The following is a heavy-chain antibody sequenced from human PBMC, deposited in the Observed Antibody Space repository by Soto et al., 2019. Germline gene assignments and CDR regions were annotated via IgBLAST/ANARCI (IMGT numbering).Heavy chain of an antibody. V-gene: IGHV3-73*01. CDR1: GLTFSAYT. Sequence: GGSLRLSCAVSGLTFSAYTLHWVRQASEKGLEWVGHIRGKAHNDATAYAALVKGRCTISRDDSKNTVYLQMSSLKTEDTALYYCTRLTGWEVPDDYWGQGTLVTVSS. CDR2: IRGKAHNDAT. J-gene: IGHJ4*02. D-gene: IGHD1-26*01. CDR3: TRLTGWEVPDDY.